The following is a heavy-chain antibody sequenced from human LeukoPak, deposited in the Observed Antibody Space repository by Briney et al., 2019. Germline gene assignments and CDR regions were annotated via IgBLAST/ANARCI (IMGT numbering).Heavy chain of an antibody. J-gene: IGHJ4*02. CDR3: ARDRYCSSTSCYRRGLDY. CDR2: IKQDGSEK. CDR1: GFTFSSYW. D-gene: IGHD2-2*01. V-gene: IGHV3-7*01. Sequence: GGSLRLSCAASGFTFSSYWMSWVRQAPGKGLEWVANIKQDGSEKYYVDSVKGLFTISRDNAKNSLYLQMNSLRAEDTAVYYCARDRYCSSTSCYRRGLDYWGQGTLVTVSS.